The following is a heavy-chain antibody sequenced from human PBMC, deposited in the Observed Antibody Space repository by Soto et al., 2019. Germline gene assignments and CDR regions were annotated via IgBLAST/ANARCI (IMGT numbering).Heavy chain of an antibody. CDR1: GGTFSSYA. V-gene: IGHV1-69*13. CDR2: IIPIFGTA. Sequence: ASVKVSCKASGGTFSSYAISWVRQAPGQGLEWMGGIIPIFGTANYAQKFQGRVTITADESTSTAYMELSSLRSEDTAVYYCARGRIAVAGTECFDPWGQGTLVTVSS. D-gene: IGHD6-19*01. J-gene: IGHJ5*02. CDR3: ARGRIAVAGTECFDP.